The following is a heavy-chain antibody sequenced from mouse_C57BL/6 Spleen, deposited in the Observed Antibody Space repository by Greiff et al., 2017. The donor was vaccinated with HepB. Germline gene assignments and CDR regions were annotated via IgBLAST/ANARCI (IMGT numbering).Heavy chain of an antibody. D-gene: IGHD1-1*01. CDR3: GKSYEGFAY. Sequence: QVQLQQSGAELVRPGTSVKVSCKASGYAFTNYLIEWVKQRPGQGLEWIGVINPGSGGTNYNEKFKGKATLTADKSSSTAYMQLSSLTSEDSAVYFCGKSYEGFAYWGQGTLVTVSA. CDR2: INPGSGGT. V-gene: IGHV1-54*01. J-gene: IGHJ3*01. CDR1: GYAFTNYL.